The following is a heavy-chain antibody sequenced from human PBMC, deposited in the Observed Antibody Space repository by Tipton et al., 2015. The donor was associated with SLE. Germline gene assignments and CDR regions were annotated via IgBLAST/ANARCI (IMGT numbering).Heavy chain of an antibody. CDR1: GFTFSSYS. J-gene: IGHJ2*01. Sequence: SLRLSCAASGFTFSSYSMNWVRQAPGKGLEWVSSISSSSSTIYYADSVKGRFTISRDNAKNSLYLQMNSLRAEDTAVYYWAGVRIAAAGTLYFDLWGRGTLVTVSS. V-gene: IGHV3-48*04. CDR3: AGVRIAAAGTLYFDL. D-gene: IGHD6-13*01. CDR2: ISSSSSTI.